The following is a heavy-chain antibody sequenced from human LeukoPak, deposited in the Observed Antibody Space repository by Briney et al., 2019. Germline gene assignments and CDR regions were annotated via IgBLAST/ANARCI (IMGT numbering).Heavy chain of an antibody. CDR3: ARRTYYYGSGSPLGY. CDR1: GYTFKNYG. V-gene: IGHV1-69*13. Sequence: VKVSCKASGYTFKNYGISWVRQAPGQGLEWMGGIIPIFGTANYAQKFQGRVTITADKSTSTAYMELSSLRSEDTAVYYCARRTYYYGSGSPLGYWGQGTLVTVSS. CDR2: IIPIFGTA. J-gene: IGHJ4*02. D-gene: IGHD3-10*01.